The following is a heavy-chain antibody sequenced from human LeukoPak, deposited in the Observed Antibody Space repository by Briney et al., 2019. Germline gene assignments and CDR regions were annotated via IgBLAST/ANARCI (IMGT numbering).Heavy chain of an antibody. CDR3: ARDGADMYYYDSTGYYYLDY. CDR2: INPNSGGT. Sequence: ASVKVSCKASGYTFTGYYIHWVRQAPGQGLEWMGWINPNSGGTNYAQKFQGRVTMTRDTSISTAYMELSRLRSDDTAVYFCARDGADMYYYDSTGYYYLDYWGQGTLVTVSS. D-gene: IGHD3-22*01. V-gene: IGHV1-2*02. J-gene: IGHJ4*02. CDR1: GYTFTGYY.